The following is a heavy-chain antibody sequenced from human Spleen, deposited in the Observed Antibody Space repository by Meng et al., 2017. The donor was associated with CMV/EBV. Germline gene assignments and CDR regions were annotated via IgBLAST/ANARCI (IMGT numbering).Heavy chain of an antibody. CDR3: ARKQSRSYWGGSIHYAMDV. Sequence: GGSLRLSCAASGFSVSHIYMSWVRQAPGKGLEWVSGISGSDGRTYYADSVKGRFAISRDNSENTLYLQMNSLRVEDTALYYCARKQSRSYWGGSIHYAMDVWGLGTTVTVSS. J-gene: IGHJ6*02. V-gene: IGHV3-23*01. CDR1: GFSVSHIY. CDR2: ISGSDGRT. D-gene: IGHD1-26*01.